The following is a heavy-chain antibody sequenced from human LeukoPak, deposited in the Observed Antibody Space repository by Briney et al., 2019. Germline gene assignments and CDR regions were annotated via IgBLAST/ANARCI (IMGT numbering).Heavy chain of an antibody. CDR3: AREVAGGSYGMGV. D-gene: IGHD6-19*01. V-gene: IGHV1-18*01. Sequence: ASVNVSCKASGYTFSSYGVSWVRQAPGQGLEWMGWISADTGNTNHAQKFQGRVTMTTDTSTSTAYMELRGLRSDDTAVYYCAREVAGGSYGMGVWGQGTTVTVSS. J-gene: IGHJ6*02. CDR2: ISADTGNT. CDR1: GYTFSSYG.